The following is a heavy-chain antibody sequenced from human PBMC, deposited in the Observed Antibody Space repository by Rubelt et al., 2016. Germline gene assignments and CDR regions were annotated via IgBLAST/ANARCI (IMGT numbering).Heavy chain of an antibody. V-gene: IGHV4-34*01. CDR2: INHSGST. CDR3: ALGDHSGTPIDY. J-gene: IGHJ4*02. Sequence: QVQLQQWGAGLLKPSETLSLTCAVYGGSLSRYYWNWIRQPPGKGLEWIGEINHSGSTNYNPSLKSRVTISVDTSKNQFSLKLTPVTAADTAVYYCALGDHSGTPIDYWGQGTVVTVSS. D-gene: IGHD1-1*01. CDR1: GGSLSRYY.